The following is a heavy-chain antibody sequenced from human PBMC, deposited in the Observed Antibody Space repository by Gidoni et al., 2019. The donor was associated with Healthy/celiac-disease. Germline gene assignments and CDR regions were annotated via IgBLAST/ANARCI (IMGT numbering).Heavy chain of an antibody. CDR2: ISAYNGHT. V-gene: IGHV1-18*01. CDR1: GYTFSSYG. Sequence: QVQLVQSGAEVKKPGASVKVSCKASGYTFSSYGISWVRQAPGQGLAWMGWISAYNGHTNYAQKVQGRVTMTTDTSTSTAYMELRSLRSDDTAVYYCARDSYDFWSGYSKGRFDYWGQGTLVTVSS. D-gene: IGHD3-3*01. CDR3: ARDSYDFWSGYSKGRFDY. J-gene: IGHJ4*02.